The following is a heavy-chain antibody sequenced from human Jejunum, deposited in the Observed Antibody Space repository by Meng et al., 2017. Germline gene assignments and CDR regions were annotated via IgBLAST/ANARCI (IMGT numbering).Heavy chain of an antibody. CDR3: ARSFWNYYYIDY. J-gene: IGHJ4*02. CDR1: GDSISSSSYY. D-gene: IGHD3-3*01. CDR2: MYYSGGT. Sequence: QLQLQEAGPGRVKPSETLSRTGTVSGDSISSSSYYWGWIRQPPGKGLEWIGSMYYSGGTYYNPSLKSRVTISVDASKNQFSLKLSSVTAADTAVYYCARSFWNYYYIDYWGQGALVTVSS. V-gene: IGHV4-39*01.